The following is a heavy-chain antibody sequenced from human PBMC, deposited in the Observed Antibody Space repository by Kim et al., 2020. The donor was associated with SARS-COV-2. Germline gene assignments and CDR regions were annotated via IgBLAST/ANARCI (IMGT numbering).Heavy chain of an antibody. CDR3: AASTYYYDSSGYYYFDY. V-gene: IGHV4-39*01. Sequence: HKRRVTISVDTSKNQFSLKLSSVTAADTAVYYCAASTYYYDSSGYYYFDYWGQGTLVTVSS. D-gene: IGHD3-22*01. J-gene: IGHJ4*02.